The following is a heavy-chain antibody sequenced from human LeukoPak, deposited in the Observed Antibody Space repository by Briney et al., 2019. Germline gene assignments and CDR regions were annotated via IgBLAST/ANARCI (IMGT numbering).Heavy chain of an antibody. J-gene: IGHJ4*02. Sequence: GGSLRLSCAASGFTFSNYAMSWVRQAPGKGLEWVSAVSGSGSSTFYADSVKGRFTISRDNSKNTLYLQMNSLRAEDTAVYYCAKDRLLGYCSSTSCYTLPFDSWGQGTLVTVSS. CDR1: GFTFSNYA. CDR2: VSGSGSST. CDR3: AKDRLLGYCSSTSCYTLPFDS. V-gene: IGHV3-23*01. D-gene: IGHD2-2*02.